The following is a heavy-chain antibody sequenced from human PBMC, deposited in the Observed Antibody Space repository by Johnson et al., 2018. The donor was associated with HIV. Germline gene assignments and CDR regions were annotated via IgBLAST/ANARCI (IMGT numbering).Heavy chain of an antibody. D-gene: IGHD3-3*01. J-gene: IGHJ3*02. CDR3: ARTTIFGVVINDAFDI. CDR2: ISYDGSYK. CDR1: GFTLSSYA. Sequence: QVQLVESGGGVVQPERSLRLSCAASGFTLSSYAMHWVRQAPGKGLEWVAVISYDGSYKYYADSVKGRFTISRDNSKNTLYLQMNSLRAEDTAVYYCARTTIFGVVINDAFDIWGQGTMVTVSS. V-gene: IGHV3-30-3*01.